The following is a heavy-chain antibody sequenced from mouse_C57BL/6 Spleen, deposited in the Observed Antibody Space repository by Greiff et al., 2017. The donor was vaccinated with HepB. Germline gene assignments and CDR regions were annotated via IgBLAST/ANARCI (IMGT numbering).Heavy chain of an antibody. CDR2: IYPGSGNT. D-gene: IGHD1-1*01. J-gene: IGHJ4*01. V-gene: IGHV1-66*01. CDR3: ARPDYYGSSYQAMDY. Sequence: QVQLQQSGPELVKPGASVKISCKASGYSFTSYYIHWVKQRPGQGLEWIGWIYPGSGNTKYNEKFKGKATLTADTSSSTAYMQLSSLTSEDSAVYYHARPDYYGSSYQAMDYWGQGTSVTVSS. CDR1: GYSFTSYY.